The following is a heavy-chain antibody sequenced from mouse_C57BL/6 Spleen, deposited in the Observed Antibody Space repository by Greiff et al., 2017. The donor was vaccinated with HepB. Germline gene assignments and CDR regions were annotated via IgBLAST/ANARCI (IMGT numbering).Heavy chain of an antibody. CDR2: VWSGGST. D-gene: IGHD1-1*01. CDR1: GFSLSSYG. CDR3: AATTTTYAMDY. Sequence: QVRLQQLGPGLVPPSQSRSITSTVSGFSLSSYGVHWVRQPPGKCLEWLGVVWSGGSTDYHAAFISRLSISKDNSKSQVFFKMNSLQADDTATYYSAATTTTYAMDYWGQGTSDNVTS. V-gene: IGHV2-4*01. J-gene: IGHJ4*01.